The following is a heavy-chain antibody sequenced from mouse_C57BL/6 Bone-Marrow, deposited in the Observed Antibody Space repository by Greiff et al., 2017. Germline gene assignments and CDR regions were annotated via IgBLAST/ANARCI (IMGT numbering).Heavy chain of an antibody. V-gene: IGHV1-55*01. CDR3: AGPPFRPHWCFDV. CDR1: GYTFTSYW. CDR2: IYPGSGST. Sequence: QVHLKQSGAELVKPGASVKMSCKASGYTFTSYWITWVKQRPGQGLEWIGDIYPGSGSTNYNEKFKSKATLTADTSSSTAYMQLSSLTSDDSAVXDSAGPPFRPHWCFDVWGPGTTVTVSA. J-gene: IGHJ1*01.